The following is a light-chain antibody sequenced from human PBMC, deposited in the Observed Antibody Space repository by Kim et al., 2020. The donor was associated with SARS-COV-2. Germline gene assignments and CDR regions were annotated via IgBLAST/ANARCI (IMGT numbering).Light chain of an antibody. CDR3: AAWDDSLKGTV. CDR2: RNN. V-gene: IGLV1-47*01. Sequence: ELTQPPSASGTPGQRVSISCSGSGSNIGSNYVYWYQQFPGSAPKLLIYRNNQRPSGVPDRISGSKSDMSTSLAISGLRSDDESDYYCAAWDDSLKGTVFGGGTQLTVL. J-gene: IGLJ3*02. CDR1: GSNIGSNY.